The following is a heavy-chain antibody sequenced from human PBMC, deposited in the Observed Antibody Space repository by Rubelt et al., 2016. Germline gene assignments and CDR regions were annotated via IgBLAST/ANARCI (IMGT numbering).Heavy chain of an antibody. J-gene: IGHJ6*02. V-gene: IGHV3-74*01. CDR1: GFSFSTYW. CDR3: VRGGVDV. Sequence: EVLLVESGGGSVQPGGSLRLSCAASGFSFSTYWMHWVRQAPGKGRVWVSRINGDGGSTDYADSVKGRFNISRDKAKNTLDLQMNSLGAEDTATYYCVRGGVDVWGQGTTVTVSS. CDR2: INGDGGST.